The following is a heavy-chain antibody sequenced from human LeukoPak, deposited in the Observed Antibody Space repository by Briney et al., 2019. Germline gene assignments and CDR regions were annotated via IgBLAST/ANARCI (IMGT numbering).Heavy chain of an antibody. CDR2: INPISGGT. J-gene: IGHJ4*02. CDR1: GYTFTDYY. Sequence: GASVKVSCKASGYTFTDYYMHWVRQAPGQGLEWMGWINPISGGTHYTENFQARVTMTRDTSISTAYMDLSRLRSDDTAVYYCAKRPPHQLLFAEDYWGQGTLVTVSS. CDR3: AKRPPHQLLFAEDY. D-gene: IGHD2-2*01. V-gene: IGHV1-2*02.